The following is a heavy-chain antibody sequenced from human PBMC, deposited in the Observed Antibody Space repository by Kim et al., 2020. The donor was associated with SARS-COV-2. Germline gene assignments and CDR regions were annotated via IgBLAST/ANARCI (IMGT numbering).Heavy chain of an antibody. CDR2: IGSGSTT. D-gene: IGHD3-10*01. Sequence: GGSLRLSCTASGFTFSSSAMSWVRQAPGKGLEWVSTIGSGSTTYYADSVKGRFTISRDNSKNTLYLQMNSLKAEDTAVFYCTKSMVRGVHSPFDDWGQGTLVTVSS. CDR3: TKSMVRGVHSPFDD. CDR1: GFTFSSSA. V-gene: IGHV3-23*01. J-gene: IGHJ4*02.